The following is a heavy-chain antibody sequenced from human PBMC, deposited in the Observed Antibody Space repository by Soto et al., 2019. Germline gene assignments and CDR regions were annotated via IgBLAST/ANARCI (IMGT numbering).Heavy chain of an antibody. J-gene: IGHJ4*02. V-gene: IGHV3-23*01. CDR1: LFILSSYA. D-gene: IGHD6-13*01. CDR2: ISGSGGNT. Sequence: WSLRLSCAAPLFILSSYAMSWVRQAAGKGLEWVSAISGSGGNTYYADAVKGRFTISRDNSKNTVYLQMNSLRADDTAVYYCAKPTSFSSSWFHFDYWGQGPLVTVSS. CDR3: AKPTSFSSSWFHFDY.